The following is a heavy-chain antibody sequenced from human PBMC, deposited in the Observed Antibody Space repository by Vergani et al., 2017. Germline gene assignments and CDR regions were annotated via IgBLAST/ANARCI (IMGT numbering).Heavy chain of an antibody. CDR2: IYYSGST. CDR3: ARAGITMIRGGTTGYFDL. V-gene: IGHV4-39*01. CDR1: GGSISSSSYY. Sequence: QVQLQESGPGLVKPSETLSLTCTVSGGSISSSSYYLGWIRQPPGKGLEWIGRIYYSGSTYYNPSLKSRVTISVDTSKNQFSLKLSSVTAADTAVYYCARAGITMIRGGTTGYFDLWGRGTLVTVSS. J-gene: IGHJ2*01. D-gene: IGHD3-10*01.